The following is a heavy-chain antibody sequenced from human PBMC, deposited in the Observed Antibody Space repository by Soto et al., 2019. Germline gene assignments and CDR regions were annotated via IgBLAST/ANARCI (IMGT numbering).Heavy chain of an antibody. J-gene: IGHJ3*02. V-gene: IGHV1-69*13. D-gene: IGHD6-19*01. CDR2: IIPIFGTA. CDR3: ARELIAVAGDDAFDI. CDR1: GGTFSSYA. Sequence: SVKVSCKASGGTFSSYAISWVQQAPGQGLEWMGGIIPIFGTANYAQKFQGRVTITADESTSTAYMELSSLRSEDTAVYYCARELIAVAGDDAFDIWGQGXMVTVSS.